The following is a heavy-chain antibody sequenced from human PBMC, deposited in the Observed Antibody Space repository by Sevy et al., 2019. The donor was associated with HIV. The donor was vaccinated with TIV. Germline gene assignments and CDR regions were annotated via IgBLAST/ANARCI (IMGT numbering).Heavy chain of an antibody. CDR3: ARGKRVIIRGLIIAGGYYYFDN. CDR1: GGSFSDYY. J-gene: IGHJ4*02. D-gene: IGHD3-10*01. V-gene: IGHV4-34*01. CDR2: INHSGST. Sequence: SETLSLTCAVYGGSFSDYYWNWIRQPPGKGLEWIGEINHSGSTNYNPTLKSRVTISVDTSKNQFSLKLNSVTAADTAVYYCARGKRVIIRGLIIAGGYYYFDNWGQGTLVTVYS.